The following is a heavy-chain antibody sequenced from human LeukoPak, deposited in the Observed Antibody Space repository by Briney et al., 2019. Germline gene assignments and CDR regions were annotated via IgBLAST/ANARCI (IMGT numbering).Heavy chain of an antibody. D-gene: IGHD6-25*01. Sequence: SETLSLTCTGSGGSISSNYWSWLRQPPGKGLEWIGYIYTSGSTNYNPSLKSRVTISVDTSKNQFSLKLSSVSAADTAVYYCARRAEYSTGYAFDIWGQGTMVTVSS. CDR1: GGSISSNY. V-gene: IGHV4-4*09. CDR2: IYTSGST. J-gene: IGHJ3*02. CDR3: ARRAEYSTGYAFDI.